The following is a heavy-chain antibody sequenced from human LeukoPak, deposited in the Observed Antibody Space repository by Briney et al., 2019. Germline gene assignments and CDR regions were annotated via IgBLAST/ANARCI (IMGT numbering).Heavy chain of an antibody. Sequence: SETLSLTCTVSGYSISSGYYWGWIRQPPGKGLEWIGSIYHSGSTYYNPSLKSRVTISVDTSKNQFSQKLSSVTAADTAVYYCARVIAAHSNDPWGQGTLVTVSS. CDR1: GYSISSGYY. D-gene: IGHD6-6*01. CDR2: IYHSGST. V-gene: IGHV4-38-2*02. CDR3: ARVIAAHSNDP. J-gene: IGHJ5*02.